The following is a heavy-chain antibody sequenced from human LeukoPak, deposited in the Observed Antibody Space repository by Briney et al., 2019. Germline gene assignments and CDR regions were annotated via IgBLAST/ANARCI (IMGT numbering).Heavy chain of an antibody. D-gene: IGHD3-10*01. CDR1: GFTFSSYS. CDR2: ISSSSSYI. J-gene: IGHJ4*02. V-gene: IGHV3-21*01. Sequence: GRSLRLSCAASGFTFSSYSMNWVRQAPGKGLECVSSISSSSSYIYYADSVKGRFTISRDNAKNSLYLQMNSLRAEDTAVYYCARLPGYYYGSGSYFTDWGQGTLVTVSS. CDR3: ARLPGYYYGSGSYFTD.